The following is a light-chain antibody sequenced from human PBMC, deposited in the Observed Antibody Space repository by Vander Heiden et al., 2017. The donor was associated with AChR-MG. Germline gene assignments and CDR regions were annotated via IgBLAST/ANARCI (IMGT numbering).Light chain of an antibody. J-gene: IGLJ3*02. CDR3: NSRDSSGNHVV. CDR2: GKN. CDR1: GLRSYS. Sequence: SSEMTQDPAVSVALGQTVRITCQGDGLRSYSGSWYQQKPGQAPILVIYGKNNRPSGVPDRFSGSSSGNTASLTITGAQAEDEADYYCNSRDSSGNHVVFGGGTKLTVL. V-gene: IGLV3-19*01.